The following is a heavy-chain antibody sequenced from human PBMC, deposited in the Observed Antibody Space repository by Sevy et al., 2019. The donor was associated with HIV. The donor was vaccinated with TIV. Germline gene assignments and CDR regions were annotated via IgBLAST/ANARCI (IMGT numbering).Heavy chain of an antibody. J-gene: IGHJ6*02. CDR1: GGSISSSNW. D-gene: IGHD2-21*01. CDR2: IYHSGST. Sequence: SETLSLTCVVSGGSISSSNWWSWVRQPPGKGLEWIGEIYHSGSTNYKPSLESRVSISIDKSKNPFSLKVNSVTAADTAVYYCARDDSALYSYGLDLWGQGTTVTVSS. CDR3: ARDDSALYSYGLDL. V-gene: IGHV4-4*02.